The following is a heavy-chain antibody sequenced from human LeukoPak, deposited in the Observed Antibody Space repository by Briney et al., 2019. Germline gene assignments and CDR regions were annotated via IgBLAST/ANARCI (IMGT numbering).Heavy chain of an antibody. Sequence: SVKVSCKASGGTFSRYAISWVRQAPGQGLEWMGGIIPIFGTANYAQKFQGRVTMTRDTSISTAYMELSRLRSDDTAVYYCARGGDIVVVPAAPAEYFQHWGQGTLVTVSS. V-gene: IGHV1-69*05. CDR1: GGTFSRYA. CDR2: IIPIFGTA. CDR3: ARGGDIVVVPAAPAEYFQH. J-gene: IGHJ1*01. D-gene: IGHD2-2*01.